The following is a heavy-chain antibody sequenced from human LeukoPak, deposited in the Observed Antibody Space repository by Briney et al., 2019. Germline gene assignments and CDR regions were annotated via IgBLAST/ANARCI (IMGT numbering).Heavy chain of an antibody. CDR3: ARGDDILTGYSAFDY. Sequence: ASVKVSCKASGYTFTGYYMHWVRQAPGQGLEWMGWINPNSGGMNYAQKFQGWVTMTRDTSISTAYMELSRLRSDDTAVYYCARGDDILTGYSAFDYWGQGALVTVSS. CDR2: INPNSGGM. J-gene: IGHJ4*02. D-gene: IGHD3-9*01. V-gene: IGHV1-2*04. CDR1: GYTFTGYY.